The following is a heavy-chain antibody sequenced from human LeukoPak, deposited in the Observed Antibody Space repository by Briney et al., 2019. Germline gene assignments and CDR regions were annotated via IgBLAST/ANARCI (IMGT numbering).Heavy chain of an antibody. CDR3: ASITMISL. CDR2: INHSGSA. V-gene: IGHV4-34*01. J-gene: IGHJ4*02. Sequence: SETLSLTCAAYGGSFSGYYWSWIRQPSGKGLEWIGEINHSGSANYNPSLKSRVTISVDTSKNQFSLKLSSVTAADTAVYYCASITMISLWGQGTLVTVSS. D-gene: IGHD3-22*01. CDR1: GGSFSGYY.